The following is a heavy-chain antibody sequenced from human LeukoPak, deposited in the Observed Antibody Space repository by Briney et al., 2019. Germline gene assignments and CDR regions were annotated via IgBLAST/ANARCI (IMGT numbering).Heavy chain of an antibody. CDR2: INHNGNVN. V-gene: IGHV3-7*03. CDR3: ARGGGLDV. Sequence: GGSLSLSCAASGFTFSSYWMNWARQAPGKGLEWVASINHNGNVNYYVDSVKGRFTISRDNAKNSLYLQMSNLRAEDTAVYFCARGGGLDVWGQGATVTVTS. CDR1: GFTFSSYW. D-gene: IGHD3-16*01. J-gene: IGHJ6*02.